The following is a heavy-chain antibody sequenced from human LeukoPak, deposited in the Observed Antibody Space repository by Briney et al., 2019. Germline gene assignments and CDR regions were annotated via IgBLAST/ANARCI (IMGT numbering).Heavy chain of an antibody. V-gene: IGHV3-33*01. CDR3: ARDYLLDY. CDR1: GFTFSSYG. J-gene: IGHJ4*02. CDR2: IWYDGSNE. Sequence: PGRSLRLSCAASGFTFSSYGMHWVRQAPGKGLEWVAVIWYDGSNEYYADSAKGRFTISRDNSKNTLYLQMNTLRAEDTAVYYCARDYLLDYWGQGTLVTVSS.